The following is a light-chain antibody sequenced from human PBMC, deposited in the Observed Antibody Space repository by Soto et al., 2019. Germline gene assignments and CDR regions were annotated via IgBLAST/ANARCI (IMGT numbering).Light chain of an antibody. CDR2: ASS. CDR3: QQTYSNRLS. CDR1: QSISSY. Sequence: IHISLSPCSLSASVRHRVTITCLSSQSISSYLNWYQQKPGKAPKLLIHASSTLPSGVPSRFSGTGSGTDFTLTISDLQPEDCATYYCQQTYSNRLSFGGGTRLEIK. J-gene: IGKJ5*01. V-gene: IGKV1-39*01.